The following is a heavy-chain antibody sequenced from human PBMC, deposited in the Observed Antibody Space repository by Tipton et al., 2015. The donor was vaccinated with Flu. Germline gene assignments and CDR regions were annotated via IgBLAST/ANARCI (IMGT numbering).Heavy chain of an antibody. CDR3: ARLSYYDVDLKNFYLDY. CDR1: GGSIRSTNYF. V-gene: IGHV4-39*01. Sequence: TLSLTCTVSGGSIRSTNYFCAWIRQPPGKRLELIGSIFPSGTTYYNPSLKSRVTISVDTSKSQFSLMLRSVTAADTAVYYCARLSYYDVDLKNFYLDYWGQGALVTVSS. J-gene: IGHJ4*02. CDR2: IFPSGTT. D-gene: IGHD3-10*02.